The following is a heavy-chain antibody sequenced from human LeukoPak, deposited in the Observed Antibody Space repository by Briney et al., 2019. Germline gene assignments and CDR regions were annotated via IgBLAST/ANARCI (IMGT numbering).Heavy chain of an antibody. CDR3: ARRSGPDGLWSYWFDP. Sequence: NPSETLSLTCTVSGGSISSYYWSWIRQPPGKGLEWIGYIYTSGSTNYNPSLKSRVTISVDTSKNRFSLKLSSVTAADTAVYYCARRSGPDGLWSYWFDPWGQGTLVTVSS. V-gene: IGHV4-4*09. J-gene: IGHJ5*02. CDR2: IYTSGST. D-gene: IGHD5-18*01. CDR1: GGSISSYY.